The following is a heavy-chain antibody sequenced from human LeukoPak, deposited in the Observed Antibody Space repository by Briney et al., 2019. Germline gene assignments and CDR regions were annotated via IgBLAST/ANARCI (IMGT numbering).Heavy chain of an antibody. J-gene: IGHJ6*03. CDR3: ARTSLHGPTLYHYYYMDV. Sequence: SETLSLTCTVSGGSISSYYWSWIRQPPGKGLEWIGYIYTSGSTNYNPSLKSRVTISVDTSKNQFSLKLSSVTAADTAVYYCARTSLHGPTLYHYYYMDVWGKGTTVTVSS. CDR2: IYTSGST. V-gene: IGHV4-4*09. D-gene: IGHD2-15*01. CDR1: GGSISSYY.